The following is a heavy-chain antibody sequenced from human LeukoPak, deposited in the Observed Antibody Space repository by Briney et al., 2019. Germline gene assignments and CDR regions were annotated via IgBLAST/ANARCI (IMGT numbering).Heavy chain of an antibody. D-gene: IGHD5-18*01. CDR2: IIPIFGTA. V-gene: IGHV1-69*13. J-gene: IGHJ4*02. Sequence: SVKVSCKASGGTFSSYAISWVRQAPGQGLEWMGGIIPIFGTANYAQKFQGRVTITADESTSTAYMELSSLRSEDTAVYYCARSVVDTAMGPFDYWGQGTLVTVSS. CDR1: GGTFSSYA. CDR3: ARSVVDTAMGPFDY.